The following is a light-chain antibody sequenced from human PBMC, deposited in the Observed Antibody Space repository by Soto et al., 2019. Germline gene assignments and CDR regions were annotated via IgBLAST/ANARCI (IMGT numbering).Light chain of an antibody. CDR2: HDT. V-gene: IGLV3-21*02. Sequence: SYELTQPPSVSVAPGQTATITCGGNNIGGKTVHWYQQKPGQAPVVVVDHDTDRPSGIPERFSGSNSGNTATLTISRVEAGDEGDYYCQVWASSTDLYVFGPGTKVTVL. CDR1: NIGGKT. J-gene: IGLJ1*01. CDR3: QVWASSTDLYV.